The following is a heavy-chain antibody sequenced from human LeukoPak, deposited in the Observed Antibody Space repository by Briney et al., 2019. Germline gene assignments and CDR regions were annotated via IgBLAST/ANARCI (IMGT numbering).Heavy chain of an antibody. J-gene: IGHJ6*03. V-gene: IGHV4-30-4*02. Sequence: PSETLSLTCTVSGGSISSGDYYWSWIRQPPGKGLEWIGYIYYSGSTSYNPSLKSRVTILVDTSKNQFSLKLSSVTAADTAVYYCARQAAAGNYYYYYYMDVWGKGTTVTVSS. D-gene: IGHD6-13*01. CDR1: GGSISSGDYY. CDR2: IYYSGST. CDR3: ARQAAAGNYYYYYYMDV.